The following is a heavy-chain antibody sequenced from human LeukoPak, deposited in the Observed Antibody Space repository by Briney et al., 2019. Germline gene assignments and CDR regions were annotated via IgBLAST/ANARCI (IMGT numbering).Heavy chain of an antibody. CDR1: GVSISSYY. Sequence: SETLSLTCTVSGVSISSYYWSWIRQPAGKGLEWIGRIYTSGSTNYNPSLKSRVTISVDTSKNQFSLNLNSVTAADTAVYFCARRARGNRAYYFDYWGQGTLVTVSS. D-gene: IGHD1-14*01. V-gene: IGHV4-4*07. J-gene: IGHJ4*02. CDR3: ARRARGNRAYYFDY. CDR2: IYTSGST.